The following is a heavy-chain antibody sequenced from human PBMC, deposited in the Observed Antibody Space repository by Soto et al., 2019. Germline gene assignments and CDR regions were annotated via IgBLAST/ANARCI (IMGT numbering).Heavy chain of an antibody. Sequence: SETLSLTCNVSGSSISSYYWSWIRQPPGKGLEWIGYVYYTGSTLYNPSLKSLVTISVDMSKKEFSLRLSSVIAADTAVYYCARTRMLEPRINSWAQGTPVTASS. D-gene: IGHD2-8*01. CDR1: GSSISSYY. CDR3: ARTRMLEPRINS. CDR2: VYYTGST. V-gene: IGHV4-59*01. J-gene: IGHJ5*02.